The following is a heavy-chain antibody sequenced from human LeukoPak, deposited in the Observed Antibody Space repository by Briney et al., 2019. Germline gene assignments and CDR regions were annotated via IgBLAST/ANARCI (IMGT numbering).Heavy chain of an antibody. D-gene: IGHD1-7*01. J-gene: IGHJ3*02. V-gene: IGHV1-69*05. CDR2: IIPIFGTA. CDR3: ARTQSGFGRGYNWNYRPTHDAFDI. Sequence: ASVKVSCKASGGTFSSYAISWVRQAPGQGLEWMGRIIPIFGTANYAQKFQGRVTITTDESTSTAYMELSSLRSEDTAVYYCARTQSGFGRGYNWNYRPTHDAFDIWGQGTMVTVSS. CDR1: GGTFSSYA.